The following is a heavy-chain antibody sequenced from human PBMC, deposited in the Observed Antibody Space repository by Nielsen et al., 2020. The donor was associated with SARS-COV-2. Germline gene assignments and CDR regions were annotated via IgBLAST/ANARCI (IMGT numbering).Heavy chain of an antibody. CDR3: ARVRSISLNWFDP. D-gene: IGHD3-9*01. J-gene: IGHJ5*02. CDR1: GYTFTGYY. V-gene: IGHV1-2*06. CDR2: INPNSGGT. Sequence: ASVKVSCKASGYTFTGYYMHWVRQAPGQGLEWMGRINPNSGGTNYAQKFQGRVTMTRDTSISTAYMELSRLRSDDTAVHYCARVRSISLNWFDPWGQGTLVTVSS.